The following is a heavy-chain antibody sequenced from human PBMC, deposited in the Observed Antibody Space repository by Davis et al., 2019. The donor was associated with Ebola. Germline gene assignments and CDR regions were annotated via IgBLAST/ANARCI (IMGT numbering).Heavy chain of an antibody. Sequence: GESLKISCAASGFTFSSYWMSWVRQAPGKGLEWVSSISSSSSYIYYADSVKGRFTISRDNAKNSLYLQMNSLRAEDTAVYYCARTPLGGNSGDWGQGTLVTVSS. CDR1: GFTFSSYW. J-gene: IGHJ4*02. D-gene: IGHD4-23*01. CDR3: ARTPLGGNSGD. V-gene: IGHV3-21*01. CDR2: ISSSSSYI.